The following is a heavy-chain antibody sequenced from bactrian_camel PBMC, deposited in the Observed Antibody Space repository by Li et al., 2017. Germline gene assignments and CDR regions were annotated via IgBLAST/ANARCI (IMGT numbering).Heavy chain of an antibody. J-gene: IGHJ4*01. V-gene: IGHV3S31*01. CDR1: EFTFSDYD. Sequence: VQLVESGGGLVQPGGSLRLSCTDSEFTFSDYDMSWVRQAPGKGPEWVSIISAAGTGIYYGDSVRGRFTISRDNAKNTLYPQLDSLNTEDTAMYYCARAAIDSCSGAWCDGPGYWGQGTQVTVS. CDR3: ARAAIDSCSGAWCDGPGY. D-gene: IGHD3*01. CDR2: ISAAGTGI.